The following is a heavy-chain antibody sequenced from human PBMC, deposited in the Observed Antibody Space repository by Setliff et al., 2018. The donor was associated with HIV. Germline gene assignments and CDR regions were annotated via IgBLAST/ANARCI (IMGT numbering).Heavy chain of an antibody. Sequence: SETLSLTCTVSNGSISSHYWSWIRQPPGKGLEWIGNMYYSGSTNYNPSLKSRLTISLDTSENQLSLKFNSVTAADTAVYFCAREIGITKSPYWYFDLWGRGTLVTVSS. J-gene: IGHJ2*01. CDR1: NGSISSHY. D-gene: IGHD2-21*01. V-gene: IGHV4-59*11. CDR2: MYYSGST. CDR3: AREIGITKSPYWYFDL.